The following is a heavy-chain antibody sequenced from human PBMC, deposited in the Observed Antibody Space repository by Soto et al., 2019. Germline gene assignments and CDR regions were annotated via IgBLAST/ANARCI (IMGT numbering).Heavy chain of an antibody. CDR3: ARRVNYYYGMDV. J-gene: IGHJ6*02. CDR2: IYYSGST. D-gene: IGHD6-13*01. CDR1: CGSISSGGYY. Sequence: PSETLSLTCTVSCGSISSGGYYWSWIRQHPGKGLEWIGYIYYSGSTYYNPSLKSRVTISVDTSKNQFSLKLSSVTAADTAVYYCARRVNYYYGMDVWGQGTTVTVSS. V-gene: IGHV4-31*03.